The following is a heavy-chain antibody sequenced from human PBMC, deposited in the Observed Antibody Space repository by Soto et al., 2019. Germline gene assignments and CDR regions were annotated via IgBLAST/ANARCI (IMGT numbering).Heavy chain of an antibody. J-gene: IGHJ4*02. CDR2: ISHFGNT. CDR3: AVLQNEFCFYYSGSGSHWDH. V-gene: IGHV4-34*01. CDR1: GGSSSGYY. Sequence: QVHLQQWGAGLLKPSETLSLTCSVSGGSSSGYYWSWVRQPPGKGLEWIGEISHFGNTKYNPSLMGRVMVSMDPSQKQANLRLTSVTASDTAVYFCAVLQNEFCFYYSGSGSHWDHWGQGTLVSVSS. D-gene: IGHD3-10*01.